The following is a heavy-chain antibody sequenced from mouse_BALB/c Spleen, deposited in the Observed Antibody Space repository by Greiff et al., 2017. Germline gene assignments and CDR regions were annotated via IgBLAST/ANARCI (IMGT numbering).Heavy chain of an antibody. D-gene: IGHD1-1*01. CDR3: ARLYYYGSRAY. J-gene: IGHJ3*01. Sequence: EVQGVESGGGLVQPGGSRKLSCAASGFTFSSFGMHWVRQAPEKGLEWVAYISSGSSTIYYADTVKGRFTISRDNPKNTLFLQMTSLRSEDTAMYYCARLYYYGSRAYWGQGTLVTVSA. CDR2: ISSGSSTI. V-gene: IGHV5-17*02. CDR1: GFTFSSFG.